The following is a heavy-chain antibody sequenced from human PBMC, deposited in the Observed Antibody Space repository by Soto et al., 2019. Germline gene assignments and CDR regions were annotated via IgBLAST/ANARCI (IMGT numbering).Heavy chain of an antibody. CDR2: INAGNGNS. V-gene: IGHV1-3*01. CDR1: GYTFTSYA. Sequence: ASVKVSCKASGYTFTSYAMHWVRQAPGQRLEWMGWINAGNGNSKYSQKFQGRVTITRDTSASTAYMELSSLRSEDTAVYYCARVLGAAAAPNRQIDYWGQGTLVTVSS. D-gene: IGHD6-13*01. J-gene: IGHJ4*02. CDR3: ARVLGAAAAPNRQIDY.